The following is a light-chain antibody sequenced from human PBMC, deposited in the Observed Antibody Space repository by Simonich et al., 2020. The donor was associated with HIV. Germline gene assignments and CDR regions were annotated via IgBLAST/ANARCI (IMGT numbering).Light chain of an antibody. V-gene: IGKV4-1*01. CDR2: WAS. CDR3: QQYYSSPRT. CDR1: QSVLYSSNNKNY. J-gene: IGKJ1*01. Sequence: DIVMTQSPDSLAVSLGERATINCKSSQSVLYSSNNKNYLAWYQQKPGQPPKLLIYWASTRESGVPDRFSGSGSGTDFTLTLSSLQPEDVAVYYCQQYYSSPRTFGQGTKVEI.